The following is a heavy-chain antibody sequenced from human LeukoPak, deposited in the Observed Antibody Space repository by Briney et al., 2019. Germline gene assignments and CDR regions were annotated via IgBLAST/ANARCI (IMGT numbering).Heavy chain of an antibody. V-gene: IGHV3-23*01. J-gene: IGHJ5*02. CDR2: ITGSGGST. CDR3: ARERVNWFDP. CDR1: GFTFNNCA. Sequence: PGGSLRLSCAASGFTFNNCAMNWVRQAPGKGLEWVSAITGSGGSTYYADSEKGRFTISRDNAKNSLYLQMNSLRAEDTAVHYCARERVNWFDPWGQGTLVTVSS.